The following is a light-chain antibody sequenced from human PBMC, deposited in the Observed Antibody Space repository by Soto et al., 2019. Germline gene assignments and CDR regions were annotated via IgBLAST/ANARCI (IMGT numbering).Light chain of an antibody. J-gene: IGLJ2*01. CDR1: TPNIGNNA. CDR2: YDD. CDR3: SAWDDRLNGPV. Sequence: QSVLTQPPSVSAAPRQRVTISCSGSTPNIGNNAVNWYQLLPGKAPKLLIYYDDLLPSGVSDRFSGSKSGTSASLAISGLKSEDEADYFCSAWDDRLNGPVFGGGTKLTVL. V-gene: IGLV1-36*01.